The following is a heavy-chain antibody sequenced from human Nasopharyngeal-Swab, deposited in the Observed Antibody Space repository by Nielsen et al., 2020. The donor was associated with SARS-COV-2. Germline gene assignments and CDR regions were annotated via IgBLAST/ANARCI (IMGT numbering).Heavy chain of an antibody. Sequence: VRQAPGKGLEWVAVISYDGSNKYYADSVKGRFTISRDNSKNTLYLQMNSLRAEDTAVYYCARGRVYSSSWYYFDYWGQGTLATVSS. V-gene: IGHV3-30-3*01. D-gene: IGHD6-13*01. J-gene: IGHJ4*02. CDR3: ARGRVYSSSWYYFDY. CDR2: ISYDGSNK.